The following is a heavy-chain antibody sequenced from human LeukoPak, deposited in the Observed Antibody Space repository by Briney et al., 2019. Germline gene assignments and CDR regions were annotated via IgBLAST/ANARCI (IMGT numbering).Heavy chain of an antibody. V-gene: IGHV1-69*06. CDR1: GGTFSSYA. Sequence: SVKVSCKASGGTFSSYAISWVRQAPGQGLEWMGGIIPIFGTANYAQKFQGRVTITADKSTSTAYMELSSLRSEDTAVYYCATVDRYSSWSNYFDSWGQGTLVIVSS. J-gene: IGHJ4*02. CDR3: ATVDRYSSWSNYFDS. D-gene: IGHD6-19*01. CDR2: IIPIFGTA.